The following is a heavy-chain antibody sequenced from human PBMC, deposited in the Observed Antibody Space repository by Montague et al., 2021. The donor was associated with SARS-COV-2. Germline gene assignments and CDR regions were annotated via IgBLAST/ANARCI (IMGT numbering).Heavy chain of an antibody. Sequence: SETLSLTRTVSGGSISSYYWNWIRQSAGKGLEWIGRIYTSGSTNXDPSLKSRVTMSVDTSKNQFSLKLSSVTAADTAVYYCARGALFYDSSGYYSDAFDIWGQGTMVTVSS. CDR2: IYTSGST. V-gene: IGHV4-4*07. D-gene: IGHD3-22*01. J-gene: IGHJ3*02. CDR3: ARGALFYDSSGYYSDAFDI. CDR1: GGSISSYY.